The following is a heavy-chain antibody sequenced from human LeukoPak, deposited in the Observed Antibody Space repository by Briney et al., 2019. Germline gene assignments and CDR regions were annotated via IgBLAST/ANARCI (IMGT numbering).Heavy chain of an antibody. J-gene: IGHJ4*02. CDR3: ARFSGGSHGEFDC. CDR2: IYYSGTT. D-gene: IGHD1-26*01. Sequence: SETLSVTCTVSGGSVSSGIYYWSWIRQPPGKGLEWIGNIYYSGTTNYNPSLKSRVTISVDTSKNQFSLKLSSVTAADTAVYYCARFSGGSHGEFDCWGQGTLVTVSS. CDR1: GGSVSSGIYY. V-gene: IGHV4-61*01.